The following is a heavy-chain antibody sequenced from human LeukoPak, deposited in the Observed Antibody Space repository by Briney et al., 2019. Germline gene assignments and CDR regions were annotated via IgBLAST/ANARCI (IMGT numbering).Heavy chain of an antibody. CDR2: IYWNDDK. D-gene: IGHD3-3*01. CDR3: AHSSAPIYDFWSGYQRGLRFDP. J-gene: IGHJ5*02. V-gene: IGHV2-5*01. Sequence: VSGPTLVNPTQTLTLTCTFSGFSLSTSGVGVGWIRQPPGKALEWLALIYWNDDKRYSPSLKSRLTITKDTSKNQVVLTMTNMDPVDTATYYCAHSSAPIYDFWSGYQRGLRFDPWGQGTLVTVSS. CDR1: GFSLSTSGVG.